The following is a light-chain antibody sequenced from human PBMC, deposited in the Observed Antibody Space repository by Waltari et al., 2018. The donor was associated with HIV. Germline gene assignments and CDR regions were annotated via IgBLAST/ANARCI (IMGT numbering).Light chain of an antibody. CDR1: SSDVGSYNL. CDR2: EVN. J-gene: IGLJ1*01. CDR3: CSYAGSPYV. Sequence: QSALTQPASVSGSPGQSITISCTGTSSDVGSYNLVSWYQQHPGKAPKLMIYEVNKQPSGVSNRFSGTKSGNTASLTISGLQAEDEADYYCCSYAGSPYVFGTGTKVTVL. V-gene: IGLV2-23*02.